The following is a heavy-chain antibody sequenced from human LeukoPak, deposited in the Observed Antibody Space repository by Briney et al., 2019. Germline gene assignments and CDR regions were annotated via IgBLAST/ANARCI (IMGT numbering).Heavy chain of an antibody. Sequence: GGSLRLSCAASGFTFDDYGMSWVRQAPGKGLEWVSGINWNGGSTGYADSVKGRFTISRDNAKNSLYLQMNSLRAEDTALYYCARDGLGIAAAGTYYYYYMDVWGKGTTVTASS. CDR3: ARDGLGIAAAGTYYYYYMDV. CDR1: GFTFDDYG. V-gene: IGHV3-20*04. D-gene: IGHD6-13*01. J-gene: IGHJ6*03. CDR2: INWNGGST.